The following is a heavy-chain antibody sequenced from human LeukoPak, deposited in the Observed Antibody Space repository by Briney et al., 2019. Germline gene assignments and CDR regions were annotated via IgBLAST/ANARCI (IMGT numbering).Heavy chain of an antibody. J-gene: IGHJ4*02. CDR3: SIDRERDDSSRVF. Sequence: PGGSLRLSCAASGFTFTDYATYWVRQAPGRGLEWVSGISDYGRTTNYADSVKGRFTVSRDNSRNTAYLQMNGLRAEDTAIYFCSIDRERDDSSRVFWGQGTLVTVSS. V-gene: IGHV3-23*01. CDR1: GFTFTDYA. CDR2: ISDYGRTT. D-gene: IGHD6-13*01.